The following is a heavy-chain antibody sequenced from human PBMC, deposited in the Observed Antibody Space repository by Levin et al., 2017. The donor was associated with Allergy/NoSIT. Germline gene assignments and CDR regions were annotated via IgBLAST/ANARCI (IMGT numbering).Heavy chain of an antibody. CDR1: GLTFSSYA. Sequence: LSLTCAASGLTFSSYAMHWVRQAPGKGLEWVAVIAYDGSNKYYADSVKGRFPISRDNSKNTLYLQMNSLRAEDTAVYYCARDQAVVVVPAAMDYWGQGTLVTVSS. CDR3: ARDQAVVVVPAAMDY. CDR2: IAYDGSNK. V-gene: IGHV3-30-3*01. D-gene: IGHD2-2*01. J-gene: IGHJ4*02.